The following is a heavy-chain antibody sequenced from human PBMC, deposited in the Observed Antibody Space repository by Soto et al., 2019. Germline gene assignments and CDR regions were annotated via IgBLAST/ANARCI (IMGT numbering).Heavy chain of an antibody. J-gene: IGHJ5*02. V-gene: IGHV1-18*01. CDR1: GYNFVTFG. Sequence: KESGASVKVSCKASGYNFVTFGVSWVRQAPGQGLEWMGWITPDNGNTNYAQRFQGRATMTTDTSTSTAYMEVRSLRSDDTAVYYCARLAPCAGDPCYSLPLDLWGQGALVTVSS. D-gene: IGHD2-21*01. CDR3: ARLAPCAGDPCYSLPLDL. CDR2: ITPDNGNT.